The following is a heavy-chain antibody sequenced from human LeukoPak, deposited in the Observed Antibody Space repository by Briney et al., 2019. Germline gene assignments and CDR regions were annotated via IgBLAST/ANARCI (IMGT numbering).Heavy chain of an antibody. Sequence: PGGSLRLSCAASGFTFSSYAMSWVRQAPGKGLEWVSAISGSGGSTYYADSVKGRFTISRDNSKNTLYLQMNSLRAEDTAVYYCAKDVSVRDYGGKPGGFHIWGQGTMVIVSS. V-gene: IGHV3-23*01. CDR2: ISGSGGST. CDR1: GFTFSSYA. D-gene: IGHD4-23*01. J-gene: IGHJ3*02. CDR3: AKDVSVRDYGGKPGGFHI.